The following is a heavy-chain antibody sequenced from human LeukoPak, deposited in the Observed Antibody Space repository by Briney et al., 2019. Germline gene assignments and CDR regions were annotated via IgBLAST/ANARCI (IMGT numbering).Heavy chain of an antibody. V-gene: IGHV1-18*01. CDR1: GYTLTSYG. CDR2: ISAYNGNT. Sequence: GASVKVSCKASGYTLTSYGISWVRQAPGQGLEWMGWISAYNGNTNYAQKLQGRVTMTTDTSTSTAYTELRSLRSDDTAVYYCARDTFRVSSSWPNWFDPWGQGTLVTVSS. J-gene: IGHJ5*02. D-gene: IGHD6-13*01. CDR3: ARDTFRVSSSWPNWFDP.